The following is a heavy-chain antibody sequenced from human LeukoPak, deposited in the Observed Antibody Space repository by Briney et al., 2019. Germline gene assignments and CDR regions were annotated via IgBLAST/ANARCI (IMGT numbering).Heavy chain of an antibody. D-gene: IGHD3-9*01. V-gene: IGHV3-48*01. Sequence: GGSLRLSCAASGFTFSIYNMNWVRQAPGKGLEWVSYITGSSTTIYYADSVKGRFTISRDNSKNTLYLQMNSLRVDDTALYYCARDLTGSWTIDYWGQGTLVTVAS. CDR1: GFTFSIYN. CDR3: ARDLTGSWTIDY. J-gene: IGHJ4*02. CDR2: ITGSSTTI.